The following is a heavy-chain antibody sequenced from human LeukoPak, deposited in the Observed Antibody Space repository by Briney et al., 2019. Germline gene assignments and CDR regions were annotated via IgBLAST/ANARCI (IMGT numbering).Heavy chain of an antibody. Sequence: PSETLSLTCTVSGGSISSSSYYWGWIRQPPGKGLEWIGSIYYSGSTYYNPSLKSRVTISVDTSKNQFPLKLNSVTAADTAVYYCARDPDFWSGYYNFDYWGQGTLVTVSS. CDR1: GGSISSSSYY. J-gene: IGHJ4*02. CDR2: IYYSGST. V-gene: IGHV4-39*06. CDR3: ARDPDFWSGYYNFDY. D-gene: IGHD3-3*01.